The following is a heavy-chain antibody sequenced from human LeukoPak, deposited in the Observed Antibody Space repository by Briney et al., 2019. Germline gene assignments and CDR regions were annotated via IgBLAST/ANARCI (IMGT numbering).Heavy chain of an antibody. CDR1: GFTFSSYA. CDR2: ISGGGGST. D-gene: IGHD6-13*01. Sequence: GGSLRLSCAASGFTFSSYAMSWVRQAPGKGLEWVSAISGGGGSTYSADSVKGRFTISRDTSKNTLYLQMSSLRAEDTAVYFCAKMGSSTWYRTGGFDYWGQGTLVTVSS. CDR3: AKMGSSTWYRTGGFDY. J-gene: IGHJ4*02. V-gene: IGHV3-23*01.